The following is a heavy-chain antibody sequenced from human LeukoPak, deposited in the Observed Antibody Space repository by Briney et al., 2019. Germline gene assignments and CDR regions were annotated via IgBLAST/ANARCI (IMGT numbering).Heavy chain of an antibody. CDR3: ARATNYYYDSSGYAPDFDY. J-gene: IGHJ4*02. D-gene: IGHD3-22*01. V-gene: IGHV3-30*04. Sequence: PGGSLRLSCAASGFTFSSYSMHWVRRAPGKGLEWVALTSYDGSNKYHADSVKGRFTISRDNSKNTLYLQMNSQRAEDTAVYYCARATNYYYDSSGYAPDFDYWGQGTLVTVSS. CDR2: TSYDGSNK. CDR1: GFTFSSYS.